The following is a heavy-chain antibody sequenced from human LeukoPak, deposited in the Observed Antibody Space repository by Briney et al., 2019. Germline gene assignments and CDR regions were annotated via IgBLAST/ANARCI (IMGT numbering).Heavy chain of an antibody. CDR2: IYYSGTS. Sequence: PSETLSLTCSVSGDSITSNPYSWAWIRQSPGKGLEWIGSIYYSGTSFYKVSLKSRVTISLDTSKNQFSLKMTSVTAADTALYYCARDTYYYDSSGYWADYWGQGTLVTVSS. V-gene: IGHV4-39*07. CDR1: GDSITSNPYS. D-gene: IGHD3-22*01. J-gene: IGHJ4*02. CDR3: ARDTYYYDSSGYWADY.